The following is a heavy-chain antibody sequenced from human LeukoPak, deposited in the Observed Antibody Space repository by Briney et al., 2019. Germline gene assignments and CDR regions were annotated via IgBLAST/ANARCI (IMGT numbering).Heavy chain of an antibody. CDR1: GGTFSSYA. CDR3: ASSVMVRGDDAFDI. J-gene: IGHJ3*02. V-gene: IGHV1-69*04. CDR2: IIPILGIA. D-gene: IGHD3-10*01. Sequence: ASVKVSCKASGGTFSSYAISWVRQAPGQGLEWMGRIIPILGIANYAQKFQGRVTITADKSTSTAYMELSSLRSEDTAVYYCASSVMVRGDDAFDIWGQGTMVTVSS.